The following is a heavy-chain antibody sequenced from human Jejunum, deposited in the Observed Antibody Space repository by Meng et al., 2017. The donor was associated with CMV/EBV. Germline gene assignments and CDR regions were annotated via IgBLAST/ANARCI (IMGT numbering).Heavy chain of an antibody. CDR1: GDSISGGGYY. Sequence: QVQLHESGPGLVKPSETLSLTCTVSGDSISGGGYYWMWIRQTPERGLEWIGNMYNSGTTTYNPSLRSRVSISMNLSQNQFSLNLNSMTAADTAVYYCARWFDPWGQGILVTFSS. J-gene: IGHJ5*02. V-gene: IGHV4-61*08. CDR2: MYNSGTT. CDR3: ARWFDP.